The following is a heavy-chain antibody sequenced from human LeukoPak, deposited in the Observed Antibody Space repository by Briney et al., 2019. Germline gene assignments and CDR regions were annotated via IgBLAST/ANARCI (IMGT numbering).Heavy chain of an antibody. Sequence: GGSLRLSCAASGFTFSSYSMNWVRQTPGKGLEWVSSITSSSTYTFYADSVKGRFTISRDNARNSLYLQMNSLRAEDTAVYYCTRDPYSGTYGDTYYYYMDVWGKGTTVTISS. D-gene: IGHD1-26*01. J-gene: IGHJ6*03. CDR3: TRDPYSGTYGDTYYYYMDV. CDR1: GFTFSSYS. V-gene: IGHV3-21*01. CDR2: ITSSSTYT.